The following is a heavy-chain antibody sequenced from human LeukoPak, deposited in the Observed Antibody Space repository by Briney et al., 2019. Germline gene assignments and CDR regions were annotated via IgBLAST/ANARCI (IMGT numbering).Heavy chain of an antibody. D-gene: IGHD3-22*01. J-gene: IGHJ4*02. CDR2: IYPGDSNT. CDR1: GYSFTSCW. CDR3: ARRVVDSSGYYYLDY. Sequence: GESLKISCKGSGYSFTSCWIGWVRQMPGKGLEWMGIIYPGDSNTRYSPSFQGQVTISADKSISTAYLQWSSLKASDTAMYYCARRVVDSSGYYYLDYWGQGTLVTVSS. V-gene: IGHV5-51*01.